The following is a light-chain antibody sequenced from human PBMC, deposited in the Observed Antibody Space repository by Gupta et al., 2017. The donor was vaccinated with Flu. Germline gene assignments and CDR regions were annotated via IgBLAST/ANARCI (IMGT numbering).Light chain of an antibody. CDR1: SNDVGGSNR. J-gene: IGLJ1*01. CDR2: DVT. V-gene: IGLV2-11*01. CDR3: SSHAIRYTWV. Sequence: YATTQPRSVSGSPGQSVTISCTGSSNDVGGSNRVPWYQQPPAKPPKLILYDVTKRPSGLPVRFSASKAANTASLTISGLEAEDDAYYYCSSHAIRYTWVFGTGTTLTVL.